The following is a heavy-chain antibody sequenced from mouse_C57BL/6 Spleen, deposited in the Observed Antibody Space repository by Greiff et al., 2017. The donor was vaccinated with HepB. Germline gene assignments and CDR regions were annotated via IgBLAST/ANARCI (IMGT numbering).Heavy chain of an antibody. J-gene: IGHJ3*01. V-gene: IGHV5-4*01. CDR1: GFTFSSYA. CDR2: ISDGGSYT. CDR3: AREPYDYEGFAY. D-gene: IGHD2-4*01. Sequence: EVKLVESGGGLVKPGGSLKLSCAASGFTFSSYAMSWVRQTPEKRLEWVATISDGGSYTYYPDNVKGRFTISRDNAKNNLYLQMSHLKSEDTAMYYCAREPYDYEGFAYWGQGTLVTVSA.